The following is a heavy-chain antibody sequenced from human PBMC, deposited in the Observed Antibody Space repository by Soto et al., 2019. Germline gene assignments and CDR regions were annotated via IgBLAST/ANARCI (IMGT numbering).Heavy chain of an antibody. Sequence: GGSLRLSCAASGFTFSNYGVHWVRQAPGKGLEWVAFISNDGTNQYYVDSVKGRFTISRDNSKNTLYLQMNSLRAEDTAVYYCAKDKNYYYGSGSFHWGQGTLVTVSS. V-gene: IGHV3-30*18. CDR2: ISNDGTNQ. CDR3: AKDKNYYYGSGSFH. CDR1: GFTFSNYG. D-gene: IGHD3-10*01. J-gene: IGHJ4*02.